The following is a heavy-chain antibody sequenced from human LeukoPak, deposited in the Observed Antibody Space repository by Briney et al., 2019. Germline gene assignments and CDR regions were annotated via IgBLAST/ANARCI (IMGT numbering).Heavy chain of an antibody. CDR3: AKDIEPSKGYSSSWYYFDY. CDR2: ISWDGGST. J-gene: IGHJ4*02. CDR1: GFTFSSYT. Sequence: PGGSLRLSCAASGFTFSSYTMHWVRQAPGKGLEWVSLISWDGGSTYYADSVKGRFTISRDNSKNSLYLQMNSLRTEDTALYYCAKDIEPSKGYSSSWYYFDYWGQGTLVTVSS. V-gene: IGHV3-43*01. D-gene: IGHD6-13*01.